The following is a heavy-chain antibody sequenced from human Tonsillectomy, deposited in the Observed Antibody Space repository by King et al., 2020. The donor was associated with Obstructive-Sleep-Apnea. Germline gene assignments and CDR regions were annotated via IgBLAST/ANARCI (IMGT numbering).Heavy chain of an antibody. J-gene: IGHJ4*02. CDR3: AKANNPNDGILTGRDY. V-gene: IGHV3-9*01. Sequence: VQLVESGGGLVQPGRSLRLSCAASGFPFDDYAMHWVRQAPGKALEWVSGITWNSGSIAYVDSVKGRFTISRDNAKNSLYLQMNSLRAEDTALYYCAKANNPNDGILTGRDYWGQGTLVAVCS. CDR2: ITWNSGSI. D-gene: IGHD3-9*01. CDR1: GFPFDDYA.